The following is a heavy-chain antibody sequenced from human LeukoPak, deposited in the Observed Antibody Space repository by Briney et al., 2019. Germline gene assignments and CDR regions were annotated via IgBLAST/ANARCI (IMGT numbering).Heavy chain of an antibody. D-gene: IGHD3-22*01. Sequence: PTETLSLTCTVSGGSISSGSYYWSWIRQPAGKGLEWIGRIYTSGSTNYNPSLKSRVTISVDTSKNQFSLKLSSVTAADTAVYYCARRIPRYYYDSSGLYYFDYWGQGTLVTVSS. CDR1: GGSISSGSYY. CDR3: ARRIPRYYYDSSGLYYFDY. CDR2: IYTSGST. V-gene: IGHV4-61*02. J-gene: IGHJ4*02.